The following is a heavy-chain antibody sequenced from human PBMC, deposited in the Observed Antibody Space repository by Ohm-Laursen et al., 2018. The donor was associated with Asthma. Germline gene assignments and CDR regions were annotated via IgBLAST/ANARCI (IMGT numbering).Heavy chain of an antibody. CDR2: ISYDGSNI. Sequence: SLRLSCAAPGFTFRSYAMHWVRQALGKGLEWVAFISYDGSNIYYGDSVKGRFTVFRDNSNYILYLQMNSLRAEDTAVYYCARDNFAFWIGSPPDYWGQGTLVTVSS. J-gene: IGHJ4*02. V-gene: IGHV3-30*04. CDR3: ARDNFAFWIGSPPDY. CDR1: GFTFRSYA. D-gene: IGHD3-3*01.